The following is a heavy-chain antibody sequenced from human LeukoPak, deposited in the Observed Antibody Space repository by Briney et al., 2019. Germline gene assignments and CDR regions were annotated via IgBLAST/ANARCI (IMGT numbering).Heavy chain of an antibody. D-gene: IGHD1-7*01. CDR2: ISSSSSYI. Sequence: GGSLRLSCAASGFTFSNYSMNWVRQAPGKGLEWVSSISSSSSYIYYADSVKGRFTISRDNAKNSLYLQMNSLRAEDTAVYYCARGGDAWYNWNYVSRWSDPWGQGTLVTVSS. CDR3: ARGGDAWYNWNYVSRWSDP. V-gene: IGHV3-21*01. CDR1: GFTFSNYS. J-gene: IGHJ5*02.